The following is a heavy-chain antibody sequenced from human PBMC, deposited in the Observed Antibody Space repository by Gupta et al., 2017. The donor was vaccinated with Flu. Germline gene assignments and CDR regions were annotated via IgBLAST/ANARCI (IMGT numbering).Heavy chain of an antibody. V-gene: IGHV3-30*03. Sequence: QVQLVESRGGVVQPGRSLRLSCTASGFIFSSYGMHWVRQAPGKGLEWLTVMSNDGSNKYYADSVRGRFTISRDNSKNTLFLQMNSLRTEDTAVYYCARDSGWRYFDYWGQGTLVTVSS. CDR1: GFIFSSYG. CDR2: MSNDGSNK. J-gene: IGHJ4*02. D-gene: IGHD2-15*01. CDR3: ARDSGWRYFDY.